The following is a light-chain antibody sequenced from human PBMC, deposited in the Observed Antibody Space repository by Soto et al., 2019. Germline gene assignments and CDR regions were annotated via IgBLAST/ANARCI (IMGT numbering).Light chain of an antibody. CDR1: QSVSNDY. J-gene: IGKJ3*01. Sequence: EIVLTQSPGTLSLSPGERATLSCRASQSVSNDYLAWYQQKPGQAPRLLIYGASSRATGIPDRFSRSGSGADFTLTISRLAPEDFAVYYCQQYGSSPFPFGPGTKVDIK. CDR3: QQYGSSPFP. V-gene: IGKV3-20*01. CDR2: GAS.